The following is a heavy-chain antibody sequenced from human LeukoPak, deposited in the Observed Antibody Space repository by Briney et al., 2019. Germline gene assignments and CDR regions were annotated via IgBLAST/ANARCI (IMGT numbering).Heavy chain of an antibody. J-gene: IGHJ4*02. CDR3: AKNPLVSGTIYFDS. CDR1: GFTFSSHA. Sequence: PGGSLRLSCAASGFTFSSHAMSWVRQAPGKGLEWVSSISGSGDNRNYADSVKGRFTISRDNSKSPQYLEMNSLRAEDTAIYYCAKNPLVSGTIYFDSWGQGTLVTVSS. CDR2: ISGSGDNR. V-gene: IGHV3-23*01. D-gene: IGHD6-19*01.